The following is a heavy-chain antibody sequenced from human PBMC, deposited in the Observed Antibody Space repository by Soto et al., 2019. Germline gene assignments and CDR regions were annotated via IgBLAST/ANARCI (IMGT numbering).Heavy chain of an antibody. CDR2: IYGSGST. V-gene: IGHV4-31*03. CDR3: ATTYSSSSRYYYYGVDV. Sequence: SEILSLTCTVSGGSISSGAYCWSWIRQHPGKGLEWIGYIYGSGSTYYNPSLKSRVTMSLDTSKNQFSLKLRSVTAADTAVYYCATTYSSSSRYYYYGVDVWGQGTTVTVSS. D-gene: IGHD6-6*01. CDR1: GGSISSGAYC. J-gene: IGHJ6*02.